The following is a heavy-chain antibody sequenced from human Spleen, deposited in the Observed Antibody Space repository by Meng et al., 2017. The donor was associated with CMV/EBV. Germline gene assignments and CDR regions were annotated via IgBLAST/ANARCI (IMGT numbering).Heavy chain of an antibody. CDR2: VQSQGTNK. Sequence: GESLKISCVASGFIFNSHGVHWVRQAPGKGLEWVSFVQSQGTNKFYGDSVRGRFTISRDNSNNTVYLQMNSLRPEDTAVYYCAKGTAYYYGMDVWGQGTTVTVSS. D-gene: IGHD2-21*02. CDR3: AKGTAYYYGMDV. V-gene: IGHV3-30*02. J-gene: IGHJ6*02. CDR1: GFIFNSHG.